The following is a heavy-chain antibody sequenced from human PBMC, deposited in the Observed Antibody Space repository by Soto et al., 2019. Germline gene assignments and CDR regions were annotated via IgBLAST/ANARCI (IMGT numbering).Heavy chain of an antibody. CDR3: AHAYGGRSLY. Sequence: QITLKESGPTLVKPTQTLTLTCTFSGFSLTTDRVGVGWIRQPPGEALEWLAVIYWDDSKTYRPSLESRLTINKDTSKNQVDLTMTNVDSLYTATYYCAHAYGGRSLYWGEGTLVTVSS. J-gene: IGHJ4*02. CDR1: GFSLTTDRVG. CDR2: IYWDDSK. V-gene: IGHV2-5*02. D-gene: IGHD1-26*01.